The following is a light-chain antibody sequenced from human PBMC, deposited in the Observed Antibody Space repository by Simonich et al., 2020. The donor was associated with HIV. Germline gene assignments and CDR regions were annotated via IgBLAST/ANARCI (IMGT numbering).Light chain of an antibody. CDR2: LGS. Sequence: DIVMTQSPLSLPVTPGEPASIPCRSSQSLLHNNGYNYLDWYLQKPGQSPQLLIYLGSNRASGVPDRFSGSGSGTDFTLKISRVEAEDVGVYYCMQALQTPYTFGQGTKLDFK. J-gene: IGKJ2*01. CDR3: MQALQTPYT. CDR1: QSLLHNNGYNY. V-gene: IGKV2-28*01.